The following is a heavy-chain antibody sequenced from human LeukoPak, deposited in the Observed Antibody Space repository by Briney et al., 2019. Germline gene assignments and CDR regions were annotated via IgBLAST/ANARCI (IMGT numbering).Heavy chain of an antibody. CDR3: ARDRLRFLD. D-gene: IGHD3-3*01. CDR1: GYTFTSYA. J-gene: IGHJ4*02. V-gene: IGHV1-3*02. Sequence: ASVKVSCKASGYTFTSYAMHWVRQAPGQRLEWMGWSNAGNGNTKYSQEFQGRVTMTTDTSTSTAYMELRSLRSDDTAVYYCARDRLRFLDWGQGTLVTVSS. CDR2: SNAGNGNT.